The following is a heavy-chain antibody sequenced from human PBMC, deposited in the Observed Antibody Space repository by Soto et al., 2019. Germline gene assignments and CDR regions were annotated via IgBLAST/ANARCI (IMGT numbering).Heavy chain of an antibody. V-gene: IGHV5-51*01. J-gene: IGHJ3*02. CDR1: GYSLTSDW. CDR3: ATLGAVVQDAFDI. D-gene: IGHD2-21*01. Sequence: GESLKISCKGSGYSLTSDWNGWVRHMLGKGLEWMGIIYPGDSDTRYSPSFQGQVTISADKSISTAYLQWSSLKASDTAMYYCATLGAVVQDAFDIWGQGTMVTVSS. CDR2: IYPGDSDT.